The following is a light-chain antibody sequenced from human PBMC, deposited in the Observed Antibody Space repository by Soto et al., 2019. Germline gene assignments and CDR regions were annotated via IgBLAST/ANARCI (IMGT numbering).Light chain of an antibody. CDR2: GAS. Sequence: EIVLTQSPGTLSLSPGDRATLSCRASQSVSRSYLGWYQQKPGQAPRLLMYGASTRATGIPARFSGSGFGTEFTLTISSLQSEDFAVYHCQQYNYWPPGTFGQGTKV. V-gene: IGKV3-15*01. CDR1: QSVSRSY. J-gene: IGKJ1*01. CDR3: QQYNYWPPGT.